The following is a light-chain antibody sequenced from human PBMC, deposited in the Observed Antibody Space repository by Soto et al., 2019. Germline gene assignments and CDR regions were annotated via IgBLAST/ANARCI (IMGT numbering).Light chain of an antibody. CDR2: EVS. V-gene: IGLV2-14*01. CDR1: SSDVGGYNY. CDR3: SSYTSSSTL. J-gene: IGLJ1*01. Sequence: QSVLTQPASVSGSPGQSITISCTGTSSDVGGYNYVSWYQQHPGKAPKLMIYEVSNRPSGVSNRLYGSKSGNTASLTISGLQAEEEADYYCSSYTSSSTLFGPGTKVTVL.